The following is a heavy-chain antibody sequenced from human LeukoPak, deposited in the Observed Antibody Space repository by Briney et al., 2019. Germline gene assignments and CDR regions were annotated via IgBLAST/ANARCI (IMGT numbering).Heavy chain of an antibody. CDR2: ISYDGSNK. CDR3: AREGGYYDSSGYIDY. V-gene: IGHV3-30-3*01. Sequence: PGGSLRLSCAASGFTFSTYTMNWVRQAPGKGLEWVAVISYDGSNKYYADSVKGRFSISRDNSKSTLYLQMNSLRAEDTAVYYCAREGGYYDSSGYIDYWGQGTLVTVSS. D-gene: IGHD3-22*01. J-gene: IGHJ4*02. CDR1: GFTFSTYT.